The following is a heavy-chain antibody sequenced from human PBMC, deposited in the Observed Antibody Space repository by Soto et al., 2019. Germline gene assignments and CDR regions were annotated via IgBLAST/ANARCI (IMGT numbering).Heavy chain of an antibody. CDR1: GFTFSNAW. CDR2: IKSKTDGGTT. J-gene: IGHJ3*02. CDR3: TTAGPTYYYDSSGYEAFDI. V-gene: IGHV3-15*01. Sequence: GGSLRLPCAASGFTFSNAWMSWVRQAPGKGLEWVGRIKSKTDGGTTDYAAPVKGRFTISRDDSKNTLYLQMNSLKTEDTAVYYCTTAGPTYYYDSSGYEAFDIWGQGTMVTVS. D-gene: IGHD3-22*01.